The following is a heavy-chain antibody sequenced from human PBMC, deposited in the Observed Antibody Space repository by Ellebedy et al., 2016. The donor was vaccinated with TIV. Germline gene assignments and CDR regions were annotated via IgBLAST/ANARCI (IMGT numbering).Heavy chain of an antibody. CDR1: GGSFSGYY. CDR3: AREGSSSWYRPYYFDY. Sequence: SETLSLTCAVYGGSFSGYYWSWIRQPPGKGLEWIGEINHSGSTNYNPSLKSRVTISVDTSKNQFSLKLSSVTAADTAVYYCAREGSSSWYRPYYFDYWGQGTLVTVSS. D-gene: IGHD6-13*01. CDR2: INHSGST. J-gene: IGHJ4*02. V-gene: IGHV4-34*01.